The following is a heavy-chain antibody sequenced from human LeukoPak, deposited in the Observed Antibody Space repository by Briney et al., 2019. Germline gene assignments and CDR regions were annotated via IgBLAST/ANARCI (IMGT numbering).Heavy chain of an antibody. V-gene: IGHV3-48*01. CDR2: INSSSSTI. D-gene: IGHD6-19*01. CDR3: ARGSSGWYGVQFDY. J-gene: IGHJ4*02. Sequence: GWSLRLSCAASGFTFSSYSMNWVRQAPGKGLEGVSYINSSSSTIYYADSVKGRFTISGDNAKNSLYLQMNILRAEDTAVYYCARGSSGWYGVQFDYWGQGTLVTVSS. CDR1: GFTFSSYS.